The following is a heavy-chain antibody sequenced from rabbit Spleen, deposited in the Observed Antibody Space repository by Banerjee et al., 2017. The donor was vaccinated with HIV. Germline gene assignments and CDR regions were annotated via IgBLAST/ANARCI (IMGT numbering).Heavy chain of an antibody. CDR2: IEPIFGNT. Sequence: QEQLVESGGGLVQPGGSLKLSCKASGFDFSNYGVSWVRQAPGKGLEWIGYIEPIFGNTYYANWVNGRFTISSHNAQNTLHLQLSSLTAADTATYFCTRDAAGREDFNLWGPGTLVTVS. J-gene: IGHJ4*01. D-gene: IGHD4-2*01. CDR1: GFDFSNYG. V-gene: IGHV1S47*01. CDR3: TRDAAGREDFNL.